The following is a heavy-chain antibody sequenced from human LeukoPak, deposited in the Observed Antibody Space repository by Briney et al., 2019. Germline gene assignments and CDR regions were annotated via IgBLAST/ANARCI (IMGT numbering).Heavy chain of an antibody. V-gene: IGHV4-38-2*02. CDR1: GYSISGGFY. CDR3: ARSGTGLLRYYFDY. D-gene: IGHD3-22*01. CDR2: IYHSGTS. Sequence: PSETLSLTCTVSGYSISGGFYWDWIRQPPGKGLEWIGSIYHSGTSYYNPSLKSRVTISIDTSKNQFSLKLSSVTAADTAVYYCARSGTGLLRYYFDYWGQGTLITVSS. J-gene: IGHJ4*02.